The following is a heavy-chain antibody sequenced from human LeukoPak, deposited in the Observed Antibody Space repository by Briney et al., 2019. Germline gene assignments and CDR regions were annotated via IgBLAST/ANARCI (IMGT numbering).Heavy chain of an antibody. Sequence: GGSLRLSCAASGFTFSSYGMHWVRQAPGKGLEWVGRIKSETDGGTTDYAAPVKGRFTISRDDSKNTLYLQMNSLRAEDTAVYYCAKDGGLWVSAHWGDSWGRGTLVTVSS. V-gene: IGHV3-15*01. J-gene: IGHJ4*02. CDR3: AKDGGLWVSAHWGDS. D-gene: IGHD7-27*01. CDR2: IKSETDGGTT. CDR1: GFTFSSYG.